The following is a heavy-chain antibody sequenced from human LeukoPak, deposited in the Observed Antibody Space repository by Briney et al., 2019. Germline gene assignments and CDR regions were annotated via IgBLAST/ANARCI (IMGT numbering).Heavy chain of an antibody. Sequence: GGSLRLSCAASGFAFSDFSRNWVRLAPGRGLAWVASVKQDGGEKYYVDSVKGRFTISGDNAKNTLYLQMNSLRAEDTAVYYCARWRGSGKYFDSWGQGTLVTVSS. D-gene: IGHD3-10*01. CDR3: ARWRGSGKYFDS. CDR1: GFAFSDFS. J-gene: IGHJ4*02. V-gene: IGHV3-7*04. CDR2: VKQDGGEK.